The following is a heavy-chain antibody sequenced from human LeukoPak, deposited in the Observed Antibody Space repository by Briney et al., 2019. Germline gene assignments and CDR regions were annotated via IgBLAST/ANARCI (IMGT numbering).Heavy chain of an antibody. V-gene: IGHV4-39*07. J-gene: IGHJ4*02. Sequence: SETLSLTCSVSGGSISSSNYYWGWIRQPPGKGLEWIGNIYNSGTTNYNPSLKSRVTISVDTSKNQLSLQLTSVTAADTAVYYCTKATQWLAFDYWGRGTLVTVSS. CDR1: GGSISSSNYY. CDR3: TKATQWLAFDY. D-gene: IGHD6-19*01. CDR2: IYNSGTT.